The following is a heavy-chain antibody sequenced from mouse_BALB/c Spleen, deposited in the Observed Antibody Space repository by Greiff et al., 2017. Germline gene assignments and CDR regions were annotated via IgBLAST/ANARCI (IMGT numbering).Heavy chain of an antibody. CDR3: ARDPLDGYYAAMGY. CDR1: GFTFSDYY. D-gene: IGHD2-3*01. J-gene: IGHJ4*01. CDR2: ISDGGSYT. Sequence: EVQLVESGGGLVKPGGSLKLSCAASGFTFSDYYMYWVRQTPEKRLEWVATISDGGSYTYYPDSVKGRFTISRDNAKNNLYLQMSSLKSEDTAMYYCARDPLDGYYAAMGYWGQGTSVTVSS. V-gene: IGHV5-4*02.